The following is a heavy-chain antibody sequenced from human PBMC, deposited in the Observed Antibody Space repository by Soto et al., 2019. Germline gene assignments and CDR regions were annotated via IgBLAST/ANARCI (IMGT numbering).Heavy chain of an antibody. J-gene: IGHJ5*02. D-gene: IGHD1-26*01. V-gene: IGHV3-30-3*01. Sequence: GGSLRLSCAASGFTFSSYAMHWVRQAPGKGLEWVAVISYDGSNKYYADSVKGRFTISRDNSKNTLYLQMNSLRAEDTAVYYCAKGSRFDPWGQGTLVTVSS. CDR3: AKGSRFDP. CDR1: GFTFSSYA. CDR2: ISYDGSNK.